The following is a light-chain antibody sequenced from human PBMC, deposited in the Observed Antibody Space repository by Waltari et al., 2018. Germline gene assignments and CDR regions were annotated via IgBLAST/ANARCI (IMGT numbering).Light chain of an antibody. CDR1: SSNIGAGYD. V-gene: IGLV1-40*01. CDR2: GNH. CDR3: QSYDSSLSGWV. J-gene: IGLJ3*02. Sequence: QSVLTQPPSVSGAPGQRVTISCTGSSSNIGAGYDVHWYQQLPGTAPTLLFYGNHNRPSGVPDRFSGSKSGTSASLASTGLQAEDEADYYCQSYDSSLSGWVFGGGTKLTVL.